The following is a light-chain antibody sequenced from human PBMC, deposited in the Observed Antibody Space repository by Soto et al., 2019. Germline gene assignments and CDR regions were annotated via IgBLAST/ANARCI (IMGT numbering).Light chain of an antibody. V-gene: IGKV1-5*03. CDR3: QQLNSYPL. J-gene: IGKJ5*01. CDR2: KAS. Sequence: DIQMTQSPSTLSGSVGDRVTITCRASQTISSWLAWYQQKPGKAPKLLIYKASTLKSGVPSRFSGSGSGTEFTLTISSLQPEDFATYYCQQLNSYPLFGQGTRLEIK. CDR1: QTISSW.